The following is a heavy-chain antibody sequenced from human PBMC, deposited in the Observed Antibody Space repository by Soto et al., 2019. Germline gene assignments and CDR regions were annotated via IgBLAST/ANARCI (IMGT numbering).Heavy chain of an antibody. D-gene: IGHD3-3*01. CDR2: IGSGGGTI. J-gene: IGHJ4*02. CDR3: ARRRDFLDS. Sequence: GGSLRLSCAASGFTFSDYYMTWIRQAPGKGLEWVSYIGSGGGTIYYADSVKGRFTISSDNAKNSLYLQMNSLRAEDTAVYYCARRRDFLDSWGQGTLVTVSS. CDR1: GFTFSDYY. V-gene: IGHV3-11*01.